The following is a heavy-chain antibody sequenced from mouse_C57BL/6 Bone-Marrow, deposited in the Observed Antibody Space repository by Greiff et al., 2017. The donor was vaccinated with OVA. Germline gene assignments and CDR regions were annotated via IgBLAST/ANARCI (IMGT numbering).Heavy chain of an antibody. Sequence: ESGPGLVKPSQSLSLTCSVTGYSITSGYYWNWIRQFPGNKLEWMGYISYDGSNNYNPSLKNRISITRDTSKNQFFLKLNSVTTEDTATYYCARWLRRYFDVWGTGTTVTVSS. CDR1: GYSITSGYY. D-gene: IGHD2-2*01. CDR3: ARWLRRYFDV. CDR2: ISYDGSN. J-gene: IGHJ1*03. V-gene: IGHV3-6*01.